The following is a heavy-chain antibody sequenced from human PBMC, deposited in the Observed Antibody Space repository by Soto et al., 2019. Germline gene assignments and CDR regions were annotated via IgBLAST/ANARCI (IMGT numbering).Heavy chain of an antibody. V-gene: IGHV1-69*01. Sequence: QVLLLQSGAEVKKPGSSVKVSCKASGGTFGNYIFSWVRQAPGQGLEWMGGILPSFETTSYVQKFQGRVTISAAASTAMGYLGLNNMSSYDTAAWLCPAVIGVAYSPVVWGQGTTVVVSS. CDR3: PAVIGVAYSPVV. D-gene: IGHD3-22*01. CDR2: ILPSFETT. J-gene: IGHJ6*02. CDR1: GGTFGNYI.